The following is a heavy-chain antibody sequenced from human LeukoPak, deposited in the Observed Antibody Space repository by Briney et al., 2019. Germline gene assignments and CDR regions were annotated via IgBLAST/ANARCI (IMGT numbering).Heavy chain of an antibody. D-gene: IGHD2-2*01. Sequence: GGSLRLSCAASGFTFGNSWLHWVRQAPGKGLVWVSLINADGTTTTYADSVKGRFTISRDNAKNSLFLQMNSLRAEDTAVYFCASPAATRQWAFDIWGQGTMVTVSS. J-gene: IGHJ3*02. CDR3: ASPAATRQWAFDI. V-gene: IGHV3-74*01. CDR2: INADGTTT. CDR1: GFTFGNSW.